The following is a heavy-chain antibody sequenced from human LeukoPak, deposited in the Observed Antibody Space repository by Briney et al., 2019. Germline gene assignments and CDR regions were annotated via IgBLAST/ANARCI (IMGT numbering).Heavy chain of an antibody. CDR2: INPSGEFR. Sequence: APVKVSCKASGYTFFTHWMHWVRQAPGQGVEWRGIINPSGEFRSYAQKFKGRVTVTRDMSTRTVYMELRDLRPDDTAVYYCAREGSPFYYYYMDFWGKGTTVTISS. J-gene: IGHJ6*03. V-gene: IGHV1-46*01. CDR3: AREGSPFYYYYMDF. CDR1: GYTFFTHW.